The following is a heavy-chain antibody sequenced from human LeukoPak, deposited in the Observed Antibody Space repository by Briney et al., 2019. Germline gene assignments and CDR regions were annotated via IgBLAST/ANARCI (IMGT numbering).Heavy chain of an antibody. CDR3: ARHGGTVTSAFDI. CDR2: IDPSDSYT. CDR1: GYSFTSYW. Sequence: GESLKISCKGSGYSFTSYWISWVRQMPGKGLEWMGRIDPSDSYTNYSPSFQGHVTIPADKSISTAYLQWSSLKASDTAMYYCARHGGTVTSAFDIWGQGTMVTVSS. J-gene: IGHJ3*02. D-gene: IGHD4-17*01. V-gene: IGHV5-10-1*01.